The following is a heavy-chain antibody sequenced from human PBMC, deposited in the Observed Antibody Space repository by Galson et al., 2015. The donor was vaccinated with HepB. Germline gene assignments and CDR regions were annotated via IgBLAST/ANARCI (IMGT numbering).Heavy chain of an antibody. J-gene: IGHJ4*02. D-gene: IGHD1-26*01. Sequence: SLRLSCAASGFTFSSYAMHWVRQAPGKGLEWVAVISYDGNNKYYADSVKGRFTISRDSSQNTLYLQMNSLRLEDTAVYYCARDDYSGSRLDYWGQGALVTVSS. CDR2: ISYDGNNK. CDR1: GFTFSSYA. V-gene: IGHV3-30-3*01. CDR3: ARDDYSGSRLDY.